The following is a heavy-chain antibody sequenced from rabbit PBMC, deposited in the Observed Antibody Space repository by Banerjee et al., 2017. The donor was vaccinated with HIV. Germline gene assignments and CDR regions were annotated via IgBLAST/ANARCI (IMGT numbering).Heavy chain of an antibody. D-gene: IGHD4-1*01. CDR2: IYAGYSDNT. Sequence: QEQLVESGGDLVKPGASLTLTCTASGFSFSSYWMCWVRQAPGKGLEWIACIYAGYSDNTAYASWAKGRFTISRTSSTTVTLQMTSLTGADTATYFCARDLAGVIGWNFNLWGQGTLVTVS. CDR1: GFSFSSYW. CDR3: ARDLAGVIGWNFNL. J-gene: IGHJ4*01. V-gene: IGHV1S45*01.